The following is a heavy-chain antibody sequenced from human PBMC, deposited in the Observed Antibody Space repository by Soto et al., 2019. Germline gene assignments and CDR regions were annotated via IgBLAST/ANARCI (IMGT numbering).Heavy chain of an antibody. J-gene: IGHJ5*02. Sequence: SGPTLVNPTQTLTLTCTFSGFSLSTSGVGVGWIRQPPGKALEWLALIYWDDDKRYSPSLRSRLTITKDTSKNQVVLTMTNMDPVDTATYYCAHSEACSGGSCYFIDWFDPWGQGTLLTVSS. CDR3: AHSEACSGGSCYFIDWFDP. CDR2: IYWDDDK. V-gene: IGHV2-5*02. CDR1: GFSLSTSGVG. D-gene: IGHD2-15*01.